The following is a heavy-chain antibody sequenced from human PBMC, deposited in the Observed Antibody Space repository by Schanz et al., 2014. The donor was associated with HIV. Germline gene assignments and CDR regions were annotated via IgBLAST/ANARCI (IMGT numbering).Heavy chain of an antibody. Sequence: VQLVESGGSLVQPGGSLRLSCVASGFTFNNYAMTWVRQAPGKGLEWVALIYYDGTNKYYTDSVKGRFTISRDNSKNTLYLQMNSLRAEDTSVYYCARGFQGFDYWGQGTLVTVSS. CDR2: IYYDGTNK. V-gene: IGHV3-33*08. CDR3: ARGFQGFDY. CDR1: GFTFNNYA. J-gene: IGHJ4*02. D-gene: IGHD3-10*01.